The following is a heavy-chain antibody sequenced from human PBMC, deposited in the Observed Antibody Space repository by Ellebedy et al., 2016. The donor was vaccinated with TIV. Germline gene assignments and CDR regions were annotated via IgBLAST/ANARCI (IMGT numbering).Heavy chain of an antibody. CDR1: GFTFSTYT. V-gene: IGHV3-21*01. CDR2: ISSDSSST. CDR3: ASAPKDGCFDY. D-gene: IGHD4-17*01. Sequence: GGSLRLXCAASGFTFSTYTMNWVRQAPGKGLEWVSSISSDSSSTYYADSVKGRFTISRDNAKNSLYLHMNSLRAEDTAMYYCASAPKDGCFDYWGQGTLVTVSS. J-gene: IGHJ4*02.